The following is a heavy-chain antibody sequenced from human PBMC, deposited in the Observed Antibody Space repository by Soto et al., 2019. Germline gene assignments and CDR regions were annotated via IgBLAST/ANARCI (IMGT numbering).Heavy chain of an antibody. V-gene: IGHV3-30*03. J-gene: IGHJ6*02. CDR2: VSFDGSNK. Sequence: QMQLVQSGGGVVQPGRSLRLSCAASGFTFSHCPMHWVRQSPGKGLECVAVVSFDGSNKYYRDSVKGRFTISKDNGKNTLYLQMNDLRHEVTAVYYCARLPGPLVSVLYIYPVDARETPSDVDVWGQGTSVTVSS. D-gene: IGHD2-21*02. CDR3: ARLPGPLVSVLYIYPVDARETPSDVDV. CDR1: GFTFSHCP.